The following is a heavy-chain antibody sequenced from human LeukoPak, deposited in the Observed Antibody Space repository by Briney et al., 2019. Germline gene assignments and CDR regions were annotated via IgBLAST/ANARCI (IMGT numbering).Heavy chain of an antibody. CDR3: ARERRSSDQAFDI. V-gene: IGHV3-21*01. Sequence: GGSLRLSCAASGFTFSSYSMNWVRQAPGKGLEWVSSINSDSSLMFYAESVKGRFTISRDNARNSLYLQMNSLRDDDTAVYYCARERRSSDQAFDIWGQGTMVTVSS. CDR2: INSDSSLM. CDR1: GFTFSSYS. D-gene: IGHD6-19*01. J-gene: IGHJ3*02.